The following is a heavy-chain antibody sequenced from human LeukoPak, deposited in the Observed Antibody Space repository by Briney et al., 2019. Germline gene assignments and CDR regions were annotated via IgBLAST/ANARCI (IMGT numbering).Heavy chain of an antibody. CDR1: RGSFSGFF. Sequence: SETLSLTCAVYRGSFSGFFWIWVRQPPGKGLEWIGDVTPGGSTNYNSSLKSRLSMSLDSSRDQFSLKLSLVTAADTAVYYCARHARLLNYYDSSGYYFDYWGQGTLVTVSS. V-gene: IGHV4-34*01. J-gene: IGHJ4*02. D-gene: IGHD3-22*01. CDR2: VTPGGST. CDR3: ARHARLLNYYDSSGYYFDY.